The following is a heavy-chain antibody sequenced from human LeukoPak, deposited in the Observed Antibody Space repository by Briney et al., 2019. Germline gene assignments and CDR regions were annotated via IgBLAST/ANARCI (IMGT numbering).Heavy chain of an antibody. J-gene: IGHJ4*02. CDR2: IDPSDSYT. D-gene: IGHD5-24*01. CDR3: AREYHVEMVPRD. V-gene: IGHV5-10-1*01. CDR1: GYSFTTYW. Sequence: GESLKISCKGSGYSFTTYWIAWVRQMPGKGLEWMGRIDPSDSYTNYSPSFQGHVTISADKSISTAYLQWSSLKASDTAMYYCAREYHVEMVPRDWGQGTLVTVSS.